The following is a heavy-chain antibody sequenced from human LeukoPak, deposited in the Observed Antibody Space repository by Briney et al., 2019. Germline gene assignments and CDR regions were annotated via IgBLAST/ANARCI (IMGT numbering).Heavy chain of an antibody. J-gene: IGHJ4*02. D-gene: IGHD2-2*01. CDR3: ARDKCSSSSCYDDY. V-gene: IGHV3-53*01. CDR2: IYSAGST. Sequence: GSLRLSCAASGFPVSSKYMSWVRQAPGKGLEWVSLIYSAGSTYYADSVKGRFTISRDNSKNTLYLQMNSLRAEDTAVYYCARDKCSSSSCYDDYRGQGTLVTVSS. CDR1: GFPVSSKY.